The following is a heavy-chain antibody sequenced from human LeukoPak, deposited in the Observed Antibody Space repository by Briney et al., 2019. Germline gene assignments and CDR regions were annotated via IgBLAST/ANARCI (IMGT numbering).Heavy chain of an antibody. CDR2: IKEDGSEK. J-gene: IGHJ4*02. CDR1: GFTFGDYA. CDR3: ARGGWLDD. Sequence: PGGSLRLSCTASGFTFGDYAMSWFRQAPGKGLEYVANIKEDGSEKNYVDSVKGRFTISRDNAKNSLYLQMNSLRVEDTGIFYCARGGWLDDWGQGTLVTVSS. D-gene: IGHD2-15*01. V-gene: IGHV3-7*01.